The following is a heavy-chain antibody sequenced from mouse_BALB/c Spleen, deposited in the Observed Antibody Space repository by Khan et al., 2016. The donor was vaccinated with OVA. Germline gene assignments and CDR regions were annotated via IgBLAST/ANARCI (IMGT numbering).Heavy chain of an antibody. CDR2: IDPANGNT. V-gene: IGHV14-3*02. CDR3: ASDYRYDRTVDY. D-gene: IGHD2-14*01. Sequence: VQLKESGAELVKPGASVKLSCTAAGFNIKDTYMHWVKQRPEQGLEWIGRIDPANGNTKYDPKFQGKATITADTSSNTADLQLSSPTSEDTAVXSCASDYRYDRTVDYWGQGTTLTVSS. J-gene: IGHJ2*01. CDR1: GFNIKDTY.